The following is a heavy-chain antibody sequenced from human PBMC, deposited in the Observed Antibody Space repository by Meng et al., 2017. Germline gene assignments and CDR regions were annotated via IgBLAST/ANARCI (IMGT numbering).Heavy chain of an antibody. CDR1: GGTFSSYP. V-gene: IGHV1-69*02. Sequence: QVQVVKCGAEVKKTGSSVKVSGKASGGTFSSYPISWVRQAPGQGLEWMGRIIPILGIANYAQKFQGRVTITADKSTSTAYMELSSLRSEDTAVYYCASRVAYYYDSSGYYKNWYFDLWGRGTLVTVSS. CDR3: ASRVAYYYDSSGYYKNWYFDL. D-gene: IGHD3-22*01. CDR2: IIPILGIA. J-gene: IGHJ2*01.